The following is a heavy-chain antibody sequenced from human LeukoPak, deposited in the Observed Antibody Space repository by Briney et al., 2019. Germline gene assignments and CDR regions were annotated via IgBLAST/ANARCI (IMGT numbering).Heavy chain of an antibody. CDR1: RGSLSSHY. D-gene: IGHD3-10*01. J-gene: IGHJ4*02. Sequence: PSETLSLTCTVSRGSLSSHYWSWIRQPSGKGLDWIGSVSYSGFTKYNRSLESRVSMSVDTSKDQFSLRLSSVTAADTAFYYCARATGGLTLFDYWGQGTPVTVSS. CDR2: VSYSGFT. V-gene: IGHV4-59*11. CDR3: ARATGGLTLFDY.